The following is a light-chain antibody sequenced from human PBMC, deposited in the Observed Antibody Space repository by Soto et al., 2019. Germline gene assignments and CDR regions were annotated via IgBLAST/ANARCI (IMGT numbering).Light chain of an antibody. Sequence: QSALTQPASVSGSPGQSITISCTGTSSDVGAYDFVSWYQHSPGKAPKLVTFDVTHRPPGISDRFSGSKSANTASLTISGLQVEDEAEDFCFSFTTTSTHVFGTGTKLTVL. V-gene: IGLV2-14*01. J-gene: IGLJ1*01. CDR2: DVT. CDR3: FSFTTTSTHV. CDR1: SSDVGAYDF.